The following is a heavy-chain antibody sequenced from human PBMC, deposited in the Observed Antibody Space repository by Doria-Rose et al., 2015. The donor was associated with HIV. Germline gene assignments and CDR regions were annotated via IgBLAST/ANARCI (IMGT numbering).Heavy chain of an antibody. CDR2: IFYTGST. Sequence: VQLLESGPGLVKPSETLSLTCSVSGGSISHYYWSWIRQPPGKGLEYIGDIFYTGSTNCSHSLKSRVSISIDTSKNKFSLSLSSVTAADTAVYYCARVLSGTYDYWGQGTLVTVSS. CDR1: GGSISHYY. J-gene: IGHJ4*02. CDR3: ARVLSGTYDY. D-gene: IGHD1-26*01. V-gene: IGHV4-59*01.